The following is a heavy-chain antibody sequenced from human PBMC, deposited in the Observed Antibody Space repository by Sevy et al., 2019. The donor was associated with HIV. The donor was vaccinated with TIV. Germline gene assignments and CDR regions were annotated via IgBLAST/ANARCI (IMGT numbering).Heavy chain of an antibody. V-gene: IGHV3-48*01. CDR3: ARDHQLSSREYFYYYGMDV. CDR1: GFTFSSYS. Sequence: GGSLRLSCAASGFTFSSYSMNWVRQAPGKGLEWVSYISSSSSTIYYADSVKGRFTISRDNAKNSLYLKMNSLRAEDTVGYYCARDHQLSSREYFYYYGMDVWGQGTTVTVSS. J-gene: IGHJ6*02. CDR2: ISSSSSTI. D-gene: IGHD3-16*02.